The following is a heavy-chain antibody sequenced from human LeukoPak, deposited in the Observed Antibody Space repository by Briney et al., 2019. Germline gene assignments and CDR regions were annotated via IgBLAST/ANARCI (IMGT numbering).Heavy chain of an antibody. V-gene: IGHV3-23*01. CDR3: ANEIRPNDY. Sequence: SGGSLRLSCGASGFTFSSHAMTWVRQAPGKGLEWVSAISISGDTTYYADAVKGRFTISRDNSKSTVYLQMNSLRAEDTAVYYCANEIRPNDYWGQGTLVTVSS. D-gene: IGHD4-17*01. J-gene: IGHJ4*02. CDR1: GFTFSSHA. CDR2: ISISGDTT.